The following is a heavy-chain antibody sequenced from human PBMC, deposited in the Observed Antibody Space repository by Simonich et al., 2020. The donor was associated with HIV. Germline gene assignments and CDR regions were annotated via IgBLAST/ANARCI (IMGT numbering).Heavy chain of an antibody. D-gene: IGHD3-22*01. CDR2: IYYSGST. CDR3: ARRNWDDSSGYYRDAFDI. CDR1: GGSISNYY. V-gene: IGHV4-59*08. Sequence: QLQLQESGPGLVKPSETLSLTCSVSGGSISNYYWSWIRQPPGKGLEWIGYIYYSGSTNYNPSLKSRVTISVDTSKNQCSLKLSSVTAADTAVYYCARRNWDDSSGYYRDAFDIWGQGTMVTVSS. J-gene: IGHJ3*02.